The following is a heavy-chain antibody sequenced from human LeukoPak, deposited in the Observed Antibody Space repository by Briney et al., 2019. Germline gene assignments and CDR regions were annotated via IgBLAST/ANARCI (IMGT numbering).Heavy chain of an antibody. J-gene: IGHJ4*02. D-gene: IGHD4-17*01. V-gene: IGHV3-21*01. CDR1: GFTFTTYS. CDR3: ARGHTAVTRHFDF. CDR2: ISSGSSAI. Sequence: GSLRLSCEASGFTFTTYSMTWVRPAPGKGLEWVSIISSGSSAIFSADALKGRFTISRDDAKNLLYLDMNSLRAEDTAVYYCARGHTAVTRHFDFWGQGTLVTVSS.